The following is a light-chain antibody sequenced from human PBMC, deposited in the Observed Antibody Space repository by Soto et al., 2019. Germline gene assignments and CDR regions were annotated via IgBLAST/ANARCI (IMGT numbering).Light chain of an antibody. CDR1: QSVSRY. Sequence: EIVLTQSPGTLSLSPGERATLSCRASQSVSRYLAWYQQKPGQAPRLLIYDTSNRATGIPARFSGSGSGTDFTLTISSLEAEDFAVYYCQQRSNWPPYTFGQGTKLEIK. J-gene: IGKJ2*01. V-gene: IGKV3-11*01. CDR2: DTS. CDR3: QQRSNWPPYT.